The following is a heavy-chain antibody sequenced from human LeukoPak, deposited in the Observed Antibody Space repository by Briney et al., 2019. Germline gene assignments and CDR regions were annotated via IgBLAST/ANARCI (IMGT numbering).Heavy chain of an antibody. CDR1: GFTFSSYE. D-gene: IGHD2-15*01. J-gene: IGHJ5*02. CDR2: ISSSGTTI. Sequence: AGGSLRLSCAASGFTFSSYEMNWVRHAPGKGLEWISYISSSGTTIYYVDSVKGRFTISRDNDKNSLSLQLNSRRAEDTALYYCARSWHLLETWLDPWGQGTLVIVSS. CDR3: ARSWHLLETWLDP. V-gene: IGHV3-48*03.